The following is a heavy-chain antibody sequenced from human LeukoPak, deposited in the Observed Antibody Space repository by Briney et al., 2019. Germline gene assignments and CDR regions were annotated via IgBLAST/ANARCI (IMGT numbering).Heavy chain of an antibody. CDR2: IYYSGST. CDR3: ARDGSPFDY. CDR1: GGSISSSSYY. Sequence: SETLSLTCTVSGGSISSSSYYWGWIRQPPGKGLEWIGSIYYSGSTYYNPSLKSRVTISVDTSKNQFSLKLSSVTAADTAVYYCARDGSPFDYWGQGILVTVSS. V-gene: IGHV4-39*07. D-gene: IGHD6-13*01. J-gene: IGHJ4*02.